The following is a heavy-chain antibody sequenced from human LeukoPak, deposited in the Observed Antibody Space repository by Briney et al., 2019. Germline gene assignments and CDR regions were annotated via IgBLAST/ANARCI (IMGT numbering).Heavy chain of an antibody. D-gene: IGHD3-3*01. Sequence: RSSETLSLTCAVYGGSFSGYYWSWIRQPPGKGLEWIGEINHSGSTNYNPSLKSRVTISVDTSKNQFSLKLSSVTAADTAVYYCARGALDYDFWSGSGSIYYFDYWSQGTLVTVSS. CDR3: ARGALDYDFWSGSGSIYYFDY. J-gene: IGHJ4*02. CDR2: INHSGST. CDR1: GGSFSGYY. V-gene: IGHV4-34*01.